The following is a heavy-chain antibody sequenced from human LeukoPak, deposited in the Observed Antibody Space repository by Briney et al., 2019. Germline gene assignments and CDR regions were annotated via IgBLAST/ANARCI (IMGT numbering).Heavy chain of an antibody. CDR1: GFIFNNNF. Sequence: PGGSLRLSCAASGFIFNNNFMSWVRQVPGKGLEWLANIKQDGSEKTYVDSVKGRFTIFRDNAKNSLYLQMNSLRAEDTAVYYCAREEVVVITYDYWGQGTLVTVSS. J-gene: IGHJ4*02. D-gene: IGHD3-22*01. CDR2: IKQDGSEK. V-gene: IGHV3-7*01. CDR3: AREEVVVITYDY.